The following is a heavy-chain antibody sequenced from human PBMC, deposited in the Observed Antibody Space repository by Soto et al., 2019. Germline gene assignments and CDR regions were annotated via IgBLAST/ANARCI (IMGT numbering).Heavy chain of an antibody. J-gene: IGHJ4*02. CDR2: INSDGSDT. Sequence: EMQLVESGGGLVQPGGSLRLSCAASGFTFSSYWLNWVRQGPGKGLVWVSRINSDGSDTSYADSVKGRFTISRDNAKNTLYLQMNSLIAEDTAVYYWARLDSSSWAFDYWCQGTLGTVSS. CDR3: ARLDSSSWAFDY. D-gene: IGHD6-13*01. V-gene: IGHV3-74*01. CDR1: GFTFSSYW.